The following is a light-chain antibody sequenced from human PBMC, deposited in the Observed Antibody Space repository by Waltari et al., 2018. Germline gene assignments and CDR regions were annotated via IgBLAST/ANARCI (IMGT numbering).Light chain of an antibody. CDR2: DDN. V-gene: IGLV2-23*01. CDR1: SSDVGNYNL. Sequence: QSALTQPASVSGLPGQSITISCTGTSSDVGNYNLVTWYQQSPGKAPKVMIYDDNRRPSGVSDRFSGSKSGNTASLTISGVQAEDEADYYCCSYAGSYTWVFGGGTKLTVL. J-gene: IGLJ3*02. CDR3: CSYAGSYTWV.